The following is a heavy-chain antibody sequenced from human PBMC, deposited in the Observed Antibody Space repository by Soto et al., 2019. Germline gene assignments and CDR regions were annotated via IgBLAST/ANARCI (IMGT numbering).Heavy chain of an antibody. CDR2: ISGSSSYI. V-gene: IGHV3-21*01. CDR1: GFTFTNYA. J-gene: IGHJ4*02. Sequence: GSLRLSCAASGFTFTNYAINWVRQAPGKGLEWVSAISGSSSYIYYADSVKGRFTISRDNAKNSLYLQMNSLRAEDTAVYYCARSGAMWAYFDYWGQGTLVTVSS. CDR3: ARSGAMWAYFDY. D-gene: IGHD1-26*01.